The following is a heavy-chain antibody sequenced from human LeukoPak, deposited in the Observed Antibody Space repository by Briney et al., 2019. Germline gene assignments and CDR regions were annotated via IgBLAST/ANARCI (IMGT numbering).Heavy chain of an antibody. CDR1: GFTFSCYS. Sequence: GSLRPPCAASGFTFSCYSLNWVRPAPGMGLEWVSSICSSSNYIYYADSVKGRFTISRDNAKNSLYLQMNSLRAEGTAVYYCARARDYVWGSYGNWFDPWGQGTLVTVSS. CDR3: ARARDYVWGSYGNWFDP. D-gene: IGHD3-16*01. V-gene: IGHV3-21*01. J-gene: IGHJ5*02. CDR2: ICSSSNYI.